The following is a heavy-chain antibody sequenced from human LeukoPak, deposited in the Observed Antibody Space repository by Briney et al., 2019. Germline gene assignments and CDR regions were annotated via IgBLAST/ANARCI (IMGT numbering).Heavy chain of an antibody. D-gene: IGHD3-16*02. Sequence: PSETLSLICTVSGGSISSYYWNWIRQPPGKGLEWIGYIYYSGSTNYNPSLKSRVTISVDTPKNQFSLKLSSVTAADTAVYYCARQSLEITFGGVIATAFDYWGQGTPVTVSS. CDR3: ARQSLEITFGGVIATAFDY. J-gene: IGHJ4*02. CDR2: IYYSGST. CDR1: GGSISSYY. V-gene: IGHV4-59*08.